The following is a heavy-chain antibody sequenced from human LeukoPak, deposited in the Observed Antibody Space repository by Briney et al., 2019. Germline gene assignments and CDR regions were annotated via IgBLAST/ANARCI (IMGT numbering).Heavy chain of an antibody. D-gene: IGHD3-22*01. V-gene: IGHV1-8*01. CDR1: VYTFTSYD. CDR2: MNPNSGNT. J-gene: IGHJ3*02. CDR3: ASITDYYDSSGYYYDGAFDI. Sequence: GASVKVSCKASVYTFTSYDINWVRQATGQGLEWMGWMNPNSGNTGYAQKFQGRVTMTRNTSISTAYMELSSLRSEDTAVYYCASITDYYDSSGYYYDGAFDIWGQGTMVTVSS.